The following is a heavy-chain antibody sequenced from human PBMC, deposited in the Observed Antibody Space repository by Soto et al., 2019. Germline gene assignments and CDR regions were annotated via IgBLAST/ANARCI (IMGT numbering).Heavy chain of an antibody. D-gene: IGHD3-22*01. J-gene: IGHJ6*02. CDR2: INPNSGGT. V-gene: IGHV1-2*04. Sequence: QVQLVQSGAEVKKPGASVKVSCKASGYTFTGYYMHWVRQAPGQGLEWMGWINPNSGGTNYAQKVQGWVTMTRDTSISTAYMELSRLRSDDTDVYYCALDSSGYWPSYYYGMDVWGQGTTVTVSS. CDR3: ALDSSGYWPSYYYGMDV. CDR1: GYTFTGYY.